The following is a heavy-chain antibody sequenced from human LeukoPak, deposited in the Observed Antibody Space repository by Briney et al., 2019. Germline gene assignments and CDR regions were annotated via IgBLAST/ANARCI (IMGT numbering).Heavy chain of an antibody. Sequence: GGSLRLSCAASGFAFSSYGMHWVRQAPGKGLEWVSYISSSSDYTNYADSVRGRFTISRDNAKNSLYLQMNSLRAEDTAVYYCARPPYSSSWDPGWFDPWGQGTLITVSS. CDR2: ISSSSDYT. D-gene: IGHD6-13*01. CDR1: GFAFSSYG. V-gene: IGHV3-21*05. CDR3: ARPPYSSSWDPGWFDP. J-gene: IGHJ5*02.